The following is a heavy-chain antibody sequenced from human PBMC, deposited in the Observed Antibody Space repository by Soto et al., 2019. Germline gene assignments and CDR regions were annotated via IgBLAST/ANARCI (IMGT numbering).Heavy chain of an antibody. J-gene: IGHJ4*02. Sequence: ASVKVSCKASGGTFSSYTISWVRQAPGQGLEWMGRIIPILGIANYAQQFQDRVPITADKSTSTAYLELSSLRSEDTAVYSCAFRGRYCSGGSCFGFDYWGQGTLVTVSS. CDR1: GGTFSSYT. CDR3: AFRGRYCSGGSCFGFDY. CDR2: IIPILGIA. V-gene: IGHV1-69*02. D-gene: IGHD2-15*01.